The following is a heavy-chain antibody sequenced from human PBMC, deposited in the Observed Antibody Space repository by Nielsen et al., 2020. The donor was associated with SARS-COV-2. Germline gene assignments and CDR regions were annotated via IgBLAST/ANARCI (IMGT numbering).Heavy chain of an antibody. CDR1: GGTFSSYA. J-gene: IGHJ6*02. CDR3: ARDSRYSYYYYGMDV. V-gene: IGHV1-69*05. D-gene: IGHD5-12*01. Sequence: SVKVSCKASGGTFSSYAISWVRQAPGQGLEWMGGIIPIFGTANYAQKFQGRVTITRDTSASTAYMELSSLRSEDTAVYYCARDSRYSYYYYGMDVWGQGTTVTVSS. CDR2: IIPIFGTA.